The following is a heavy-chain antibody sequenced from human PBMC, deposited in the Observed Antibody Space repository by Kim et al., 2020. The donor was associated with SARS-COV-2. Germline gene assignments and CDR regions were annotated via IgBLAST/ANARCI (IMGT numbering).Heavy chain of an antibody. Sequence: APVKGRFTISRDESKNTLYLQMNSLKTEDTAVYYCTTDLLDWELTDAFDIWGQGTMVTVSS. D-gene: IGHD1-26*01. V-gene: IGHV3-15*01. J-gene: IGHJ3*02. CDR3: TTDLLDWELTDAFDI.